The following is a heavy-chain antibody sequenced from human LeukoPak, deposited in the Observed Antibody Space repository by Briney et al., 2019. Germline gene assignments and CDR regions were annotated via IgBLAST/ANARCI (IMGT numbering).Heavy chain of an antibody. V-gene: IGHV3-21*01. CDR3: ARVRSTPHGYMDV. Sequence: KPGGSLRLSCAASGFTFSSYSMNWVRQAPGKGLEWVSSISSSSSYIYYADSVKGRFTISGDNAKNSLYLQMNSLRAEDTAVYYCARVRSTPHGYMDVWGKGTTVTVSS. CDR2: ISSSSSYI. CDR1: GFTFSSYS. J-gene: IGHJ6*03. D-gene: IGHD3-3*01.